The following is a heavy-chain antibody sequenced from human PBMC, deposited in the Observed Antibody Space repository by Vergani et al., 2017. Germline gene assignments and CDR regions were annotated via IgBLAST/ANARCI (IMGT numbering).Heavy chain of an antibody. Sequence: VQLLESGGGLVQPGGSLRLSCAASGFTFSSYAMSWVRQAPGKGLEWVAVISYDGSNKYYADSVKGRFTISRDNSKNTLYLQMNSLRAEDTAVYYCARKTEWELLDYWGQGTLVTVSS. CDR1: GFTFSSYA. J-gene: IGHJ4*02. V-gene: IGHV3-30*03. CDR3: ARKTEWELLDY. CDR2: ISYDGSNK. D-gene: IGHD1-26*01.